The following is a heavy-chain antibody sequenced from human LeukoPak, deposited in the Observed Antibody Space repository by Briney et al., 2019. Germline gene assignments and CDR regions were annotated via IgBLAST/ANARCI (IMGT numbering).Heavy chain of an antibody. J-gene: IGHJ4*02. V-gene: IGHV4/OR15-8*02. D-gene: IGHD3-3*01. CDR3: ARHYDFSSPYNN. CDR1: GGSIDDNYL. CDR2: ISHTEGA. Sequence: SETLSLTCVVSGGSIDDNYLWTWVRQPPGKGLDWIGEISHTEGAKYCPSLEGRVSISMDRSKNLFSLVLRSVTAADTAVYFCARHYDFSSPYNNWGQGILVTVSS.